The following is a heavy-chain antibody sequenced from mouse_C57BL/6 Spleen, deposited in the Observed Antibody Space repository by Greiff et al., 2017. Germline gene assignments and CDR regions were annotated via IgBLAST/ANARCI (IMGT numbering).Heavy chain of an antibody. Sequence: EVQLQQSVAELVRPGASVKLSCTASGFTFTNTYMHWVKQRPEQGLEWIGRIDPANGNTKYTPKFQGKATVTADPSSNTAYLQLSSLTSADAAISYCARGDSSVLGCAYWGQGTLVTVSA. D-gene: IGHD3-2*02. CDR3: ARGDSSVLGCAY. J-gene: IGHJ3*01. CDR2: IDPANGNT. CDR1: GFTFTNTY. V-gene: IGHV14-3*01.